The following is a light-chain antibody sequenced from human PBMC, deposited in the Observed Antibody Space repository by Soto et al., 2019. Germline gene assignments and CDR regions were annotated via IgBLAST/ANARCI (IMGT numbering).Light chain of an antibody. J-gene: IGKJ1*01. CDR1: QSVLYSSKNKNY. CDR3: QQYYSTPQT. V-gene: IGKV4-1*01. CDR2: WAS. Sequence: DIVMTQSPDSLAVSLGERATINCKSSQSVLYSSKNKNYLAWYQQKPGQPPKLLIYWASTRESGVPDRFSGSGSGTDFTLTISSLQAEDVAVYYCQQYYSTPQTFGQ.